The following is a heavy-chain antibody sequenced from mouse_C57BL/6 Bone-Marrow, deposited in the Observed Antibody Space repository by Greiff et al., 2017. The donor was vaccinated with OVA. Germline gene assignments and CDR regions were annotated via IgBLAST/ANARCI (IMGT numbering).Heavy chain of an antibody. V-gene: IGHV14-2*01. CDR2: IDPEDGET. CDR3: ARGFITTEYAMDY. Sequence: EVQLQQSGAELVKPGASVKLSCTASGFNIKDYYMHWVKQRTEQGLEWIGRIDPEDGETKYAPQFQGKATITEDTSSNTAYLQLSSLTSEDTAVYYCARGFITTEYAMDYWGQGTSVTVSS. D-gene: IGHD1-1*01. J-gene: IGHJ4*01. CDR1: GFNIKDYY.